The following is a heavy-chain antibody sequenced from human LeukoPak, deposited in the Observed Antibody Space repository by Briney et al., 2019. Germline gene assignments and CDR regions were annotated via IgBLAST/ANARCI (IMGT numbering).Heavy chain of an antibody. CDR1: GFTFNNAY. V-gene: IGHV3-15*01. Sequence: GGSLTLSCEASGFTFNNAYMSWVRQAPGKGLEWVGRFKTKIAGGTIDYAAPVKGRFTISRDDSRNTLYLQMSSLKTDDTAVYYCAAGLGTGDFDSWGQGTLVTVSS. CDR2: FKTKIAGGTI. D-gene: IGHD3/OR15-3a*01. CDR3: AAGLGTGDFDS. J-gene: IGHJ4*02.